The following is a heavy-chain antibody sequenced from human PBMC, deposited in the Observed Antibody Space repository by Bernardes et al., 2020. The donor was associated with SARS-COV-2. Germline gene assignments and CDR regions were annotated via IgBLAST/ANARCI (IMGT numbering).Heavy chain of an antibody. J-gene: IGHJ6*02. Sequence: GCLRLSCAASEVTFSDYYMSWIRQAPGKGLEWVSFISSSGSTIYYADSVKGRFTISRDNAKNSLYLEMNSLTAEDTAVYYCARGHDSSGYYPNRGGYYYGMDVWGQGTTVTVSS. CDR3: ARGHDSSGYYPNRGGYYYGMDV. V-gene: IGHV3-11*01. CDR2: ISSSGSTI. CDR1: EVTFSDYY. D-gene: IGHD3-22*01.